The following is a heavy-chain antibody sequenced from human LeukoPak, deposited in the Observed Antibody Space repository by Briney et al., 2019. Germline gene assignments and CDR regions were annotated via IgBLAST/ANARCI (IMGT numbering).Heavy chain of an antibody. CDR1: GGSISSGDYY. D-gene: IGHD4-23*01. CDR3: ARAFVLRWHPRFDY. Sequence: SQTLSLTCTVSGGSISSGDYYWSWIRQPPGKGLEWIGYIYYSGSTYYNPSLKSRVTISVDTSKNQFSLKLSSVTAADTAVYYCARAFVLRWHPRFDYWGQGTLVTVSS. J-gene: IGHJ4*02. V-gene: IGHV4-30-4*08. CDR2: IYYSGST.